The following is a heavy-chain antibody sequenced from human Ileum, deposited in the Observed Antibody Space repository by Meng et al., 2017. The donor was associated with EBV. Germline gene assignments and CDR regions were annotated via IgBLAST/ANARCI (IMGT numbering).Heavy chain of an antibody. CDR3: ALFTRSWFDP. CDR2: IYWDDDK. V-gene: IGHV2-5*02. D-gene: IGHD2-2*01. CDR1: GFSLNTYGEG. Sequence: QITLKESGPPLVRPTQTLTLTCTVSGFSLNTYGEGVAWLRQPPGKAPEWLALIYWDDDKRYSPSLKHRLTISKDASKNQVVLTLTNMDPVDTATYYCALFTRSWFDPWGQGTLVTVSS. J-gene: IGHJ5*02.